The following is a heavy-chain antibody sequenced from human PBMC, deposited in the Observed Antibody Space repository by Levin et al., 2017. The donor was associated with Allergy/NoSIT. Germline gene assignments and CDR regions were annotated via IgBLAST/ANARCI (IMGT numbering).Heavy chain of an antibody. D-gene: IGHD4-23*01. CDR1: GFSLSTSGMC. CDR2: IDWDDDK. J-gene: IGHJ2*01. Sequence: ESGPTLVKPTQTLTLTCTFSGFSLSTSGMCVSWIRQPPGKALEWLALIDWDDDKYYSTSLKTRLTISKDTSKNQVVLTMTNMDPVDTATYYCARLRGPPGEATVAHWYFDLWGRGTLVTVSS. CDR3: ARLRGPPGEATVAHWYFDL. V-gene: IGHV2-70*01.